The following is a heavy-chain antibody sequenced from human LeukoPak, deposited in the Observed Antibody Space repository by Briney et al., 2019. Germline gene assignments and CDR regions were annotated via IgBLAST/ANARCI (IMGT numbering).Heavy chain of an antibody. V-gene: IGHV3-43*02. CDR1: GFTFDDYA. CDR3: AKDTYYYDSSGPDI. J-gene: IGHJ3*02. D-gene: IGHD3-22*01. Sequence: GGSLRLSCAASGFTFDDYAMHWVRQAPGKGLEWVSLISGDGGSTYYADSVKGRFTNSRDNSKNSLYLQMNSLRTEDTALYYCAKDTYYYDSSGPDIWGQGTMVTVSS. CDR2: ISGDGGST.